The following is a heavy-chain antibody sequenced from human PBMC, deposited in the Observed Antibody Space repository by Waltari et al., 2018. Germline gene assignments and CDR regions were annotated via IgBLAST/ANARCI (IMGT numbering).Heavy chain of an antibody. CDR1: GGSISSYY. CDR2: IYYSVST. D-gene: IGHD3-10*01. V-gene: IGHV4-59*01. J-gene: IGHJ4*02. Sequence: QVQLQESGPGLVKPSETLSLTCTVSGGSISSYYWSWIRQPPGKGLEWIGYIYYSVSTNSSPSLMSRVTISVDTSKNQFSLKLSSVTAADTAVYYCARTNYGSGSYALDYWGQGTLVTVSS. CDR3: ARTNYGSGSYALDY.